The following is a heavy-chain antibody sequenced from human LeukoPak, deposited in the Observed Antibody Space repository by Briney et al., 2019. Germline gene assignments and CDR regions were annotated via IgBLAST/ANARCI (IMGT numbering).Heavy chain of an antibody. D-gene: IGHD3-22*01. CDR2: ISSSSSYI. CDR1: GFTFSSYA. V-gene: IGHV3-21*01. J-gene: IGHJ4*02. CDR3: ARDLIYDSPSDY. Sequence: GGSLRLSCAASGFTFSSYAMSWVRQAPGKGLEWVSSISSSSSYIYYADSVKGRFTISRDNAKNSLYLQMNSLRAEDTAVYYCARDLIYDSPSDYWGQGTLVTVSS.